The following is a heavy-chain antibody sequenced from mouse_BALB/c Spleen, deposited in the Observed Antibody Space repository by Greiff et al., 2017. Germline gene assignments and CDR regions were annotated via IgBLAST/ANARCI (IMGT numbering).Heavy chain of an antibody. Sequence: EVKLVESGGGLVQPGGSRKLSCAASGFTFSSFGMHWVRQAPEKGLEWVAYISSGSSTIYYADTVKGRFTISRDNPKNTLFLQMTSLRSEDTAMYYCARSGGNYLPYAMDYWGQGTSVTVSS. CDR3: ARSGGNYLPYAMDY. D-gene: IGHD2-1*01. CDR1: GFTFSSFG. J-gene: IGHJ4*01. CDR2: ISSGSSTI. V-gene: IGHV5-17*02.